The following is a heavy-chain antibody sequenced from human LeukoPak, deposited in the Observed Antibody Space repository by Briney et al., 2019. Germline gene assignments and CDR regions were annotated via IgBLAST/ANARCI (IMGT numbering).Heavy chain of an antibody. Sequence: GGSLRLSCAASGFTFSDYYTSWIRQAPGKGLEWVSYISSSSSTIYYADSVKGRFTISRDNAKNSLYLQMDSLRDEDTAVYYCARDTEDCSGGSCYGYWGQGTLVTVSS. CDR3: ARDTEDCSGGSCYGY. J-gene: IGHJ4*02. CDR1: GFTFSDYY. D-gene: IGHD2-15*01. V-gene: IGHV3-11*04. CDR2: ISSSSSTI.